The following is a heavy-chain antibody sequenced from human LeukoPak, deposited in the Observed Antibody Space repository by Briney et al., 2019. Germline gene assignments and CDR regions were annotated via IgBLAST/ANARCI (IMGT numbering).Heavy chain of an antibody. CDR1: GFIFSSYA. J-gene: IGHJ4*02. CDR3: AKDVPAAYFDY. V-gene: IGHV3-64*01. Sequence: GGSLRLSCAASGFIFSSYAMHWVRQAPGKGLEYVSAISSNGGTTDYANSVKGRFTISRDNSKNTLYLQMGSLRAEDTAVYYCAKDVPAAYFDYWGQGTLVTVSS. CDR2: ISSNGGTT. D-gene: IGHD2-2*01.